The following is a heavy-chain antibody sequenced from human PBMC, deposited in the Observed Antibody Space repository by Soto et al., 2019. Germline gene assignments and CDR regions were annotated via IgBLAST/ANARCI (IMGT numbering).Heavy chain of an antibody. J-gene: IGHJ4*02. CDR2: IIPIFGTA. V-gene: IGHV1-69*05. D-gene: IGHD3-22*01. CDR1: GGTFSSYA. CDR3: ARAGQYYDSSGYAN. Sequence: ASVKVSCKASGGTFSSYAISWVRQAPGQGLEWMGGIIPIFGTANYAQKLQGRVSMTTDTSTSTAYLELRNLRSDDTAVYYCARAGQYYDSSGYANWGQGTLVTVSS.